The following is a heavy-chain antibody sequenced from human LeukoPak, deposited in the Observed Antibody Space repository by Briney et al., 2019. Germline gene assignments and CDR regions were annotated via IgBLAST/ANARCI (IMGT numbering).Heavy chain of an antibody. CDR3: ARDQPRRTSWYDY. J-gene: IGHJ4*02. CDR2: ISSSSSTI. Sequence: PGGSLRLSCAASGFTFSSYGMHWVRQAPGKGLEWVSYISSSSSTIYYADSVKGRFTISRDNAKNSLYLQMNSLRDEDTAVYYCARDQPRRTSWYDYWGQGTLVTVSS. CDR1: GFTFSSYG. V-gene: IGHV3-48*02. D-gene: IGHD6-13*01.